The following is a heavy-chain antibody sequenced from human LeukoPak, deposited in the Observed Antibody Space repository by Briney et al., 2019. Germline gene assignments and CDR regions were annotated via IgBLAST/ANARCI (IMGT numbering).Heavy chain of an antibody. CDR3: AKDYLGVIPDAFDI. V-gene: IGHV3-7*03. Sequence: GGSLRLSCAASGFTFSSYWMSWVRQAPGKGLEWVANIKQDGSEKYYVDSVKGRFTMSRDNSKNTLYLQMNSLRAEDTAIYYCAKDYLGVIPDAFDIWGQGTKVTVSS. J-gene: IGHJ3*02. D-gene: IGHD2-21*01. CDR2: IKQDGSEK. CDR1: GFTFSSYW.